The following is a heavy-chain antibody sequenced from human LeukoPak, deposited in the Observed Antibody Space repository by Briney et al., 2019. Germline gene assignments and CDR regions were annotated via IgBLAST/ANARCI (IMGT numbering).Heavy chain of an antibody. CDR2: IIPIFGTA. CDR3: ASGGITGTTNYYYYMDV. CDR1: GGTFSSYA. D-gene: IGHD1-7*01. Sequence: GASVKVSCKASGGTFSSYAISWVRQAPGQGLEWMGGIIPIFGTANYAQKFQGRVTITADESTSTAYMELSSLRSEDTAVYYCASGGITGTTNYYYYMDVWGKGTTVTVSS. V-gene: IGHV1-69*13. J-gene: IGHJ6*03.